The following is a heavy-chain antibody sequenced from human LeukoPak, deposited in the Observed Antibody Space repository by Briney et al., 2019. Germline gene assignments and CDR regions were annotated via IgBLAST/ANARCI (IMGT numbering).Heavy chain of an antibody. J-gene: IGHJ4*02. D-gene: IGHD6-13*01. CDR2: IHYSGST. Sequence: SETLSLTCTVSGGSVSSGSYYWSWIRQPPGKGLEWIGYIHYSGSTNYNPSLKSRVTISVDTSKNQFSLKLSSVTAADTAVYYCARETYSSSWYSPFDYWGQGTLVTVSS. CDR3: ARETYSSSWYSPFDY. CDR1: GGSVSSGSYY. V-gene: IGHV4-61*01.